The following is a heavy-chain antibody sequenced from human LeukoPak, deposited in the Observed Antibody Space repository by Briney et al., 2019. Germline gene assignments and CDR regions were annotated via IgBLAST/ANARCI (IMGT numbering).Heavy chain of an antibody. V-gene: IGHV1-18*01. CDR2: ISAYNGNT. CDR3: ARSRRGYSSSSFWFDP. D-gene: IGHD6-6*01. J-gene: IGHJ5*02. CDR1: GYTFTSYG. Sequence: ASVKVSCKASGYTFTSYGISWVRQAPGQGLEWMGWISAYNGNTNYAQKLQGRVTMTTDTSTSTAYMELRSLRSEDTAVYYCARSRRGYSSSSFWFDPWGQGTLVTVSS.